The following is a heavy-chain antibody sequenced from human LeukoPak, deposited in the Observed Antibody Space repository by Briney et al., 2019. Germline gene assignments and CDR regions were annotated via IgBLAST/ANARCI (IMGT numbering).Heavy chain of an antibody. J-gene: IGHJ4*02. D-gene: IGHD5-24*01. CDR2: IYPGDSDT. CDR1: GSLFTSYW. Sequence: GESLKISFKGSGSLFTSYWIGWVRPMPGKGLEWMGIIYPGDSDTRYSSSFQGQATISADKSITTAYLQWSSLKASDTALYYCVRENVKIIDYWGQGTLGTVSS. CDR3: VRENVKIIDY. V-gene: IGHV5-51*01.